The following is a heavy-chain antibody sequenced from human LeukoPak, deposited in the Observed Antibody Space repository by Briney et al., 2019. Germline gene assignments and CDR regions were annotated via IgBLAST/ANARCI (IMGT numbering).Heavy chain of an antibody. CDR3: NVEMATSNHPYYYYYYYMDV. CDR2: INPSGSST. CDR1: GFSFTSHY. V-gene: IGHV1-46*01. D-gene: IGHD5-24*01. J-gene: IGHJ6*03. Sequence: ASVKVSCKASGFSFTSHYMHWVRQAPGQGLEWMGLINPSGSSTLYAQKFQGRVTISRDNAKNSLYLQMNSLRAEDTAVYYCNVEMATSNHPYYYYYYYMDVWAKGTTVTVSS.